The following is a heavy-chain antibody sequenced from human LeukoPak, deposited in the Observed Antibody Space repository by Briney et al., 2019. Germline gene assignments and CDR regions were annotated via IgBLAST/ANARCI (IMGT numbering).Heavy chain of an antibody. V-gene: IGHV3-23*01. CDR1: GFTFSSYA. CDR2: ISGGST. CDR3: ANGGVIVPFDY. Sequence: PGGSLRLSCAASGFTFSSYAMSWVRQAPEKGLEWVSAISGGSTYYADSVKGRFTISRDNSKNTLYLQMNSLRAEDTAVYYCANGGVIVPFDYWGQGTLVTVSS. D-gene: IGHD3-16*02. J-gene: IGHJ4*02.